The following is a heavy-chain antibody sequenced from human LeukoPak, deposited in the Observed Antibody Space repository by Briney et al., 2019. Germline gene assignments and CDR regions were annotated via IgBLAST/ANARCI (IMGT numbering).Heavy chain of an antibody. D-gene: IGHD2-8*02. Sequence: SETLSLTCTVSGGSISSSSYYWGWIRRPPGKGLEWIGSIHCGSTNYNPSLKSRVTISVDPSKSQFALQVTSVTASDTATYYCAREQVLSDGWFDPWGQGTLVTVSS. CDR3: AREQVLSDGWFDP. CDR2: IHCGST. V-gene: IGHV4-39*06. CDR1: GGSISSSSYY. J-gene: IGHJ5*02.